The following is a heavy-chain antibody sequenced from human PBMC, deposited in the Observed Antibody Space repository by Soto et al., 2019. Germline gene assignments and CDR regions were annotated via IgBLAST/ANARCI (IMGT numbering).Heavy chain of an antibody. CDR1: GFTFSPYW. CDR2: IKDDGGDE. J-gene: IGHJ5*02. V-gene: IGHV3-7*05. CDR3: AGGGGWVSDT. Sequence: EVQLVESGGGLVQPGGSLRLSCAASGFTFSPYWMSWVRQAPGKGLEWVAIIKDDGGDEHNLEAVRGRFTISRDNAKKSLYLAMDSVRVEDTAVYYCAGGGGWVSDTWGQGTLVTVSS. D-gene: IGHD6-19*01.